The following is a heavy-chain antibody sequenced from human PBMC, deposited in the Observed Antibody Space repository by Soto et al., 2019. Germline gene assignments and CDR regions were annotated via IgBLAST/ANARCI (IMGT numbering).Heavy chain of an antibody. D-gene: IGHD4-4*01. Sequence: EVQLVESGGGLVQPGGSLRLSCAASGFTFSNYWMTWVRQAPGKGLEWVANIKQDGSEKYYVDSVKGRFTISRDNAQNALSLKMNSLRADDTAVYYCARERSHSKWGQGTLVTVSS. V-gene: IGHV3-7*01. CDR3: ARERSHSK. CDR1: GFTFSNYW. CDR2: IKQDGSEK. J-gene: IGHJ4*02.